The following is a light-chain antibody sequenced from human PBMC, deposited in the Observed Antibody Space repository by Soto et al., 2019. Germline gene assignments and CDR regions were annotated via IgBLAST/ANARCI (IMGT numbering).Light chain of an antibody. CDR3: QHYNEWPLT. J-gene: IGKJ4*01. CDR2: SAA. V-gene: IGKV3-15*01. Sequence: EIVLTQSPATLSVSPGERATLSCRASKSVSTNVAWYQQQPGQAPRLLFYSAATRATGIPARFSGSASGTEFTLTISSVQSEDFAVYYCQHYNEWPLTFGGGTKVETK. CDR1: KSVSTN.